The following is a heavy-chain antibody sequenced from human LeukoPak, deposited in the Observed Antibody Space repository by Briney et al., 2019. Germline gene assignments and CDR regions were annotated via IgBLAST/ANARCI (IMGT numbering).Heavy chain of an antibody. CDR3: ARARRQLELRGDFDY. Sequence: SETLSLTCNVSGGSISSTNYYWGWIRQAPGKGLEWLGNVYYTGTTYYNPSLKSRLTISVDTSNTQFSLKLRSVTAADTAVYYCARARRQLELRGDFDYWGQGTLVTVSS. CDR1: GGSISSTNYY. V-gene: IGHV4-39*07. CDR2: VYYTGTT. J-gene: IGHJ4*02. D-gene: IGHD1-26*01.